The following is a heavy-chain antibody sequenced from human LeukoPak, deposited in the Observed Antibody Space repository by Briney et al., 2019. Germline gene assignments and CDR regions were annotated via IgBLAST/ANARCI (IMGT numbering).Heavy chain of an antibody. V-gene: IGHV4-4*07. CDR3: ARENYDSSGYYSAGGDWFDP. J-gene: IGHJ5*02. CDR1: GGSISSYY. CDR2: IYTSGST. Sequence: SETLSLTCTVSGGSISSYYWSRIRQPAGKGLEWIGRIYTSGSTNYNPSLKSRVTMSVDTSKNQFSLKLSSVTAADTAVYYCARENYDSSGYYSAGGDWFDPWGQGTLVTVSS. D-gene: IGHD3-22*01.